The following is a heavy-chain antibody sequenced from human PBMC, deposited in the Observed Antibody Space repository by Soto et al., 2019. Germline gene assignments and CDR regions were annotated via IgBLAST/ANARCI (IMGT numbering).Heavy chain of an antibody. V-gene: IGHV3-30*18. CDR1: GFTFSSYV. Sequence: GGSLRLSCAASGFTFSSYVMHGVRQAPGKGLEWVAVISYDGSNKYYADSVKGRFTISRDNSKNTLYLQMNSLRAEDTAVYYCAKDNYCSSTSCYTYYGMDVWGQGTTVTVSS. D-gene: IGHD2-2*02. CDR3: AKDNYCSSTSCYTYYGMDV. CDR2: ISYDGSNK. J-gene: IGHJ6*02.